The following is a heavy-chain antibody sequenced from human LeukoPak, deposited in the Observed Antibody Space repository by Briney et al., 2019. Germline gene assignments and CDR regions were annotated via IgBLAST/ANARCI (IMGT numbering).Heavy chain of an antibody. CDR3: ARISPERGYSYGPLDNYFDF. CDR2: INSDGSST. J-gene: IGHJ4*02. CDR1: GFTFSSYA. Sequence: SGGSLRLSCAASGFTFSSYAMSWVRQAPGKGLVWVSRINSDGSSTSYADSVKGRFTISRDNAKNTLYLQMNSLRAEDTALYYCARISPERGYSYGPLDNYFDFWGQGTLVTVSS. D-gene: IGHD5-18*01. V-gene: IGHV3-74*01.